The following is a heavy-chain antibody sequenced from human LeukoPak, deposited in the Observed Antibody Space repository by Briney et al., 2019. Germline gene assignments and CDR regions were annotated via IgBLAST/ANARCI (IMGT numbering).Heavy chain of an antibody. V-gene: IGHV5-51*01. Sequence: GASRQISCQGSGSTFSSYWIGWVRQLPGKGLEWMGIIYPGDSDTRYSPSLQGQVTISVDTPIGTAYLQWSSLKASDTAIYYCARQNDFRLDYWGQGTLVTVSS. CDR3: ARQNDFRLDY. CDR2: IYPGDSDT. J-gene: IGHJ4*02. D-gene: IGHD3-3*01. CDR1: GSTFSSYW.